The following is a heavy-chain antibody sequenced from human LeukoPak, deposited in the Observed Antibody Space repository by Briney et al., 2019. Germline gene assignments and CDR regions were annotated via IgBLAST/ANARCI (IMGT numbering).Heavy chain of an antibody. V-gene: IGHV4-34*01. CDR1: GGSFSGYY. CDR3: ASSGYRNYYYYYGMDV. Sequence: SETLSLTCAVYGGSFSGYYWSWIRQPPGKGLEWIGEINHSGSTNYNPSLKSRVTISVDTSKNQFSLKPSSVTAADTAVYYCASSGYRNYYYYYGMDVWGQGTTVTVSS. CDR2: INHSGST. J-gene: IGHJ6*02. D-gene: IGHD5-12*01.